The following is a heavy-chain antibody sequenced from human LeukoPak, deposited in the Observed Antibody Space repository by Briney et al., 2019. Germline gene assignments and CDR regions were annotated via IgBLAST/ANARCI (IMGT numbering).Heavy chain of an antibody. CDR2: IWYDGSIK. D-gene: IGHD4-17*01. Sequence: GGSLRLSCAASGFTVSSSYMSWVRQAPGKGLEWVAVIWYDGSIKYYSDSVKGRFTISRDNSKNTLYLQMNSLRAEDTAAYYCARAGYGDPHFDFWGQGTLVTVSS. CDR1: GFTVSSSY. J-gene: IGHJ4*02. V-gene: IGHV3-33*08. CDR3: ARAGYGDPHFDF.